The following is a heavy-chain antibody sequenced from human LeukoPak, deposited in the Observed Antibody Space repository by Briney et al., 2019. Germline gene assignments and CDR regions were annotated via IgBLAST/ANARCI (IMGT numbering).Heavy chain of an antibody. J-gene: IGHJ4*02. D-gene: IGHD3-22*01. CDR1: GFTFSSYG. CDR2: ISYDGSNK. CDR3: AKDRGSSGYYYAYFDY. Sequence: PGGSLRLSCAASGFTFSSYGMHWVRQAPGKGLEWVAVISYDGSNKYYADSVKGRSTISRDNSKNTLYLQMNSLRAEDTAVYYCAKDRGSSGYYYAYFDYWGQGTLVTVSS. V-gene: IGHV3-30*18.